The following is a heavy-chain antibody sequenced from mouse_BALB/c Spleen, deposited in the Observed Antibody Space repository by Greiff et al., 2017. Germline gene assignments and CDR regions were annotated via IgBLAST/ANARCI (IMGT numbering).Heavy chain of an antibody. Sequence: QVQLQQPGAELVRPGASVKLSCKASGYSFTSYWMNWVQQRPGQGLEWIGMINPSDSETRLNQKFKDKATLTVDKSSSTAYMQLSSPTSEDSAVYYCARSDYDYIYAMDYWGQGTSVTVSA. J-gene: IGHJ4*01. V-gene: IGHV1-61*01. CDR2: INPSDSET. CDR3: ARSDYDYIYAMDY. D-gene: IGHD2-4*01. CDR1: GYSFTSYW.